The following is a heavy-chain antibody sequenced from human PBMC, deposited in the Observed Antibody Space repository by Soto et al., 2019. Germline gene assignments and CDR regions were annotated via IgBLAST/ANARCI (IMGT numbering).Heavy chain of an antibody. D-gene: IGHD1-26*01. CDR3: AREGDSGSYSAY. J-gene: IGHJ4*02. Sequence: EVQLVESGGGLVKPGGSLRLSCAASGFTFSSYSMNWVRQAPGKGLEWVSSISSSSSYIYYAASVKGRFTISRDNAKTSLYRQMNSLRAEDTAVYYCAREGDSGSYSAYWGQGTLVTVSS. CDR2: ISSSSSYI. CDR1: GFTFSSYS. V-gene: IGHV3-21*01.